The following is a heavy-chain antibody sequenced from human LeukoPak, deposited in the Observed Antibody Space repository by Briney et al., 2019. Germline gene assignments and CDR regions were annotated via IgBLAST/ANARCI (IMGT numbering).Heavy chain of an antibody. V-gene: IGHV3-74*01. Sequence: GGSLRLSCAASGFTFSSYWMHWVRQAPGKGLVWVSRINSDGSSTIYADSVKGRFTISRDNAKNTLYLQMNSLRAEDTAVYYCARGGITIFGVVIEYNWFDPWGQGTLVTVSS. CDR2: INSDGSST. CDR3: ARGGITIFGVVIEYNWFDP. CDR1: GFTFSSYW. D-gene: IGHD3-3*01. J-gene: IGHJ5*02.